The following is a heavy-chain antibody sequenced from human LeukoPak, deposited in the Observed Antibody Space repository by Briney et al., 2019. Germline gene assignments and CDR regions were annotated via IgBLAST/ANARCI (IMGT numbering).Heavy chain of an antibody. CDR1: GYTFTGYY. D-gene: IGHD6-13*01. CDR3: ARDSEDPIAAAGTSIDY. CDR2: INPNSGGT. J-gene: IGHJ4*02. V-gene: IGHV1-2*02. Sequence: ASVKVSCKASGYTFTGYYMHWVRQAPGQGLEWMGWINPNSGGTNYAQKFQGRVTMTRDTSISTAYMELSRLRSDDTAVYYCARDSEDPIAAAGTSIDYWGQGTLVTVSS.